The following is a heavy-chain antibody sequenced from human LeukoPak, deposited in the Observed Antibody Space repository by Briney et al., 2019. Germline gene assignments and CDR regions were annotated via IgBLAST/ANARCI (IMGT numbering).Heavy chain of an antibody. CDR3: ASTRGGDYDY. J-gene: IGHJ4*02. CDR1: GYTFTSYY. V-gene: IGHV1-2*02. Sequence: ASVKVSCKASGYTFTSYYMHWVRQAPGQGLEWMGIINPSGGSTNYAQKFQGRVTMTRDTSISTAYMELSRLRSDDTAVYYCASTRGGDYDYWGQGTLVTVSS. CDR2: INPSGGST. D-gene: IGHD2-21*01.